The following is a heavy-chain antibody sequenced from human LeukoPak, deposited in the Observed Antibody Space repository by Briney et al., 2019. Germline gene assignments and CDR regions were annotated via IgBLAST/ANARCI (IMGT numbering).Heavy chain of an antibody. Sequence: PSETLSLTCSVSGGSINTYYWSWIRQTPGKGLEWIGFIYYTGSTNHNPSLKSRVTMSVDTSKSQFSLKLTSVTAADTALYYCARGANRLDSWGRGTLVTVSS. D-gene: IGHD1-14*01. CDR1: GGSINTYY. V-gene: IGHV4-59*12. J-gene: IGHJ4*02. CDR2: IYYTGST. CDR3: ARGANRLDS.